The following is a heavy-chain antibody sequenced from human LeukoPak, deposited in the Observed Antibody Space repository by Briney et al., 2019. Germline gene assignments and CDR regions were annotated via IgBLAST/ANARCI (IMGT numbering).Heavy chain of an antibody. Sequence: GGSLRLSCAASGFTFSSYAMHWVRQAPGGELEYVSAISRNGGSTYYANSVKGRFTISRDNSKNTLYLQMGSLRAEDMAVYYCARDYRAYAAYGNWFDPWGQGTLVTVSS. D-gene: IGHD3-16*01. V-gene: IGHV3-64*01. CDR1: GFTFSSYA. CDR2: ISRNGGST. J-gene: IGHJ5*02. CDR3: ARDYRAYAAYGNWFDP.